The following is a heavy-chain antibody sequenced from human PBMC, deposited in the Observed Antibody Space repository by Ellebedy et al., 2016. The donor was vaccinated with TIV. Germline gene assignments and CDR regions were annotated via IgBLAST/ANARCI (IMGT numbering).Heavy chain of an antibody. D-gene: IGHD6-19*01. CDR1: GFTVTSTY. J-gene: IGHJ4*02. V-gene: IGHV3-66*01. Sequence: PGGSLRLSCAASGFTVTSTYMSWVRQAPGKGLDWVSVIYSGGSTYYADSVKGRFTISRYKSKNTLYLQMNSLIAEDTAGYYCARDSAGNGFEHWGQGTLVTVSS. CDR3: ARDSAGNGFEH. CDR2: IYSGGST.